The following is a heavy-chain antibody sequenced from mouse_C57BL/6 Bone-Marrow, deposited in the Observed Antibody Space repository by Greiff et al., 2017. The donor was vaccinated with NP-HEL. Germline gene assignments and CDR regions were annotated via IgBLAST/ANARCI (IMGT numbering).Heavy chain of an antibody. J-gene: IGHJ4*01. CDR3: ARRGRRGYYAMDY. V-gene: IGHV5-4*03. Sequence: DVKLVESGGGLVKPGGSLKLSCAASGFTFSSYAMSWVRQTPEKRLEWVATISDGGSYTYCPDNVKGRFTISRDNAKNNLYLQMSHLKSEDTAMYYCARRGRRGYYAMDYWGQGTSVTVSS. D-gene: IGHD2-12*01. CDR2: ISDGGSYT. CDR1: GFTFSSYA.